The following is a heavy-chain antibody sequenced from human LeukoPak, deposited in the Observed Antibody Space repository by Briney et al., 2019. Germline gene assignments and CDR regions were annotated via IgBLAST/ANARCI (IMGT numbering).Heavy chain of an antibody. CDR2: IKDNSAGGTT. CDR3: ATTRRGDGLGY. J-gene: IGHJ4*02. D-gene: IGHD2-21*02. Sequence: PGGSLRLSCGGSGFTFSDAWMSWVRQAPGKGLEWVGRIKDNSAGGTTAYAAPVKGRFTISRDDSKTTMYMHMNSLNTEDTAVYYCATTRRGDGLGYWGQGTLVTVSS. CDR1: GFTFSDAW. V-gene: IGHV3-15*01.